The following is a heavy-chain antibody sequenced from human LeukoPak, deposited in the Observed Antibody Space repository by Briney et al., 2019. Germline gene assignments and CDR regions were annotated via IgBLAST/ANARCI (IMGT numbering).Heavy chain of an antibody. Sequence: QSGGSLRLSCAASGFTFSSYAMSWVRQAPGKGLEWVSYISSSGTTIYYADSVKGRFTISRDNAKNSLYLQMNSLRAEDTAVYYCAREHSSRTIDYWGQGTLVTVSS. CDR3: AREHSSRTIDY. V-gene: IGHV3-48*01. J-gene: IGHJ4*02. CDR2: ISSSGTTI. D-gene: IGHD6-13*01. CDR1: GFTFSSYA.